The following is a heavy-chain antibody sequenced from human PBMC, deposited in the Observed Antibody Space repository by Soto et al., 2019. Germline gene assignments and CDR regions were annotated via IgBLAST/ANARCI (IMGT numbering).Heavy chain of an antibody. J-gene: IGHJ2*01. V-gene: IGHV4-31*01. D-gene: IGHD3-22*01. CDR1: GGSISSGGYY. Sequence: QVQLQESGPGLVKPSQTLSLTCTVSGGSISSGGYYWSWIRQHPGKGLEWIGYIYYSGSTYYNPSHTTPVTISVDTSKNQLSLKLSSVTAADTAVYYCARVPETYYDTDGYFDLWGRGTLVTVSS. CDR2: IYYSGST. CDR3: ARVPETYYDTDGYFDL.